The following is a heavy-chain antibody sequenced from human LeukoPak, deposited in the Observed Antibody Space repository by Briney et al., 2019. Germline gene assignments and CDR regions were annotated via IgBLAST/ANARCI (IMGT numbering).Heavy chain of an antibody. CDR2: INAGDGNI. CDR1: GYTFTGYY. CDR3: ARDVSVATYYFDY. V-gene: IGHV1-3*03. D-gene: IGHD5-12*01. J-gene: IGHJ4*02. Sequence: ASVKVSCKASGYTFTGYYIHWVRQAPGQRLEWMGWINAGDGNIKYSQDFQGRVTITMDTPARTAYMDLSSLRSEDVAVYYCARDVSVATYYFDYWGQGTLVTVSS.